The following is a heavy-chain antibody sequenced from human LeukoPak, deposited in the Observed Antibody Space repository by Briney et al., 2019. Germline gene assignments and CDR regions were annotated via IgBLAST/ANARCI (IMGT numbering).Heavy chain of an antibody. D-gene: IGHD3-10*01. CDR1: EYTFSSYW. CDR3: TRVYGYYVDY. J-gene: IGHJ4*02. Sequence: GESLKISCKGSEYTFSSYWIGWVRQMPGKGLEWMGIIYPGDSDTRYSPSFQGQVTISADKSISTAYLQWSSLKASDTAMYYCTRVYGYYVDYWGQGTLVTVSS. CDR2: IYPGDSDT. V-gene: IGHV5-51*01.